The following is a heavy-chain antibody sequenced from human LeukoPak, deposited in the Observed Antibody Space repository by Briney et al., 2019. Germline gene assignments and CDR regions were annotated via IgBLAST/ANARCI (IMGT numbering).Heavy chain of an antibody. Sequence: GSLRLSCAASGFTFSSYSMNWVRPAPGKGLEGVSYISSSSSIICYADSVKGRFTISRDNAKNSLYLQMNSLRAEDTAVYYCARDTEKTVAGTFDYWGQGILVTVSS. CDR2: ISSSSSII. D-gene: IGHD6-19*01. CDR1: GFTFSSYS. J-gene: IGHJ4*02. V-gene: IGHV3-48*01. CDR3: ARDTEKTVAGTFDY.